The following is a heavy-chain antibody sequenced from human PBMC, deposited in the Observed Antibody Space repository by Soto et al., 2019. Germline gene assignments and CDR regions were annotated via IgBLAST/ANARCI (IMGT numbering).Heavy chain of an antibody. CDR2: ISYDGSNK. D-gene: IGHD1-26*01. Sequence: QVQLVESGGGVVQPGRSLRLSCAASGFTFSSYGMHWVRQAPGTGLEWVAVISYDGSNKYYADSVKGRFTISRDNSKNTLYLQMNSLRAEDTAVYYCAKEIAITWELLDYWGQGTLVTVSS. CDR3: AKEIAITWELLDY. V-gene: IGHV3-30*18. J-gene: IGHJ4*02. CDR1: GFTFSSYG.